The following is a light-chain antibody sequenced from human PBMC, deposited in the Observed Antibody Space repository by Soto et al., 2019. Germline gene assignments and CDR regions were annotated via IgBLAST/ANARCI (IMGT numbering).Light chain of an antibody. V-gene: IGLV1-47*01. Sequence: QSVLAQPPSASGTPGQRVTMSCSGKNSNVGTGYVYWYQQLPGSAPKLLIYKTNQRPSGVPDRFSGSKSGTSASLAISELRTEDEADYYCAAWDDGLHSYVFGTGTKVTVL. CDR1: NSNVGTGY. CDR2: KTN. J-gene: IGLJ1*01. CDR3: AAWDDGLHSYV.